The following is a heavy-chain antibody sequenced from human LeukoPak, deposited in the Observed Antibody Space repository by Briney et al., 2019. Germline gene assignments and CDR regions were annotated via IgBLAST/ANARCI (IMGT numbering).Heavy chain of an antibody. CDR2: ISSSGSII. V-gene: IGHV3-11*01. D-gene: IGHD1-20*01. J-gene: IGHJ4*02. CDR1: GFTFSDYY. CDR3: ARAATYNWNDVNY. Sequence: GGSLRLSCAASGFTFSDYYMNWIRQTPGKGLEWVSYISSSGSIIYYADSVKGRFTISRDNAKNSVYLQMNSLRAEDTAVYYCARAATYNWNDVNYWGQGTLVTVSS.